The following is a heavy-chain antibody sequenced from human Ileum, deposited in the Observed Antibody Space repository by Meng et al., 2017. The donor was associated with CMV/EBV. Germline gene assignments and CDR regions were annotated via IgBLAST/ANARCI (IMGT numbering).Heavy chain of an antibody. CDR3: VKDRSNTWNKDWFNP. Sequence: VSLAESGAGCFGDSVPLCRSFSVGVRSIRRDFWTRVPQAGGKGQEWIERVYTSGLTDDNPSLKSRITMSGEVSKNQFSLKLTSVTAADTAVYYCVKDRSNTWNKDWFNPWGQGTLVTVSS. D-gene: IGHD1/OR15-1a*01. CDR1: VRSIRRDF. J-gene: IGHJ5*02. CDR2: VYTSGLT. V-gene: IGHV4-4*07.